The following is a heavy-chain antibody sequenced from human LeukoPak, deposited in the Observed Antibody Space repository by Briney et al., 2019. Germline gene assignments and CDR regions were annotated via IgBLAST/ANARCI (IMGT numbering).Heavy chain of an antibody. CDR1: GFTLGTYD. Sequence: GGSLRLSCEASGFTLGTYDINWFRQAPGKGLEWVSSISRDNSPTHYADSVKGRFTISRDNVKNSLYLQMDSLIAEDTAVYYCALPTLLKVMPIYYMDLWGKGTTVIVSS. CDR2: ISRDNSPT. D-gene: IGHD2-2*01. CDR3: ALPTLLKVMPIYYMDL. J-gene: IGHJ6*03. V-gene: IGHV3-48*01.